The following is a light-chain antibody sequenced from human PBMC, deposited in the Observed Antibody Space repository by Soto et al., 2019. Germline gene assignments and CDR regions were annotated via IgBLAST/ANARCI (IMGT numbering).Light chain of an antibody. Sequence: EIVLTQSPGTLSLSPGERATLSCRASQSVSSNYLAWYQQKPGQAPRLLIYGASSRATGIPDRFSGSGSGTDFTLTISRLEPEELAMYYCQQYDSSSWTFGQGTKVEIK. CDR2: GAS. CDR1: QSVSSNY. V-gene: IGKV3-20*01. CDR3: QQYDSSSWT. J-gene: IGKJ1*01.